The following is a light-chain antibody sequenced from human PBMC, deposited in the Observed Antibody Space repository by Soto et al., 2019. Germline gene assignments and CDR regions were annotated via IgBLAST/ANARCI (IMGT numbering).Light chain of an antibody. CDR1: QSVSSSY. Sequence: IVLTQSPGTLSLSPGERATLYCRASQSVSSSYLAWYQQKRGQAPRLLIYGASTRPTGIPDRFSGSGSGTYFTLTISSLEPEEFAVYYCQQYGSSPLTFGPGNKVDIK. CDR3: QQYGSSPLT. J-gene: IGKJ3*01. CDR2: GAS. V-gene: IGKV3-20*01.